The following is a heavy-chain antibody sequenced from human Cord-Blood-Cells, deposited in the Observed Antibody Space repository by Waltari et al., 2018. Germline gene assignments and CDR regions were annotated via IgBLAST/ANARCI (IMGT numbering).Heavy chain of an antibody. Sequence: QVQLVQSGAEVKKPGASVKVSCQASGYTFTSYYMHWVRQAPGQGLEWMGIINPSGGSTSYAQKFQGRVNLARDMATNTVYMELGSVRTEDTAVYYCARGPYSGYDFGDYWGQGTLVTVSS. J-gene: IGHJ4*02. CDR3: ARGPYSGYDFGDY. D-gene: IGHD5-12*01. CDR1: GYTFTSYY. CDR2: INPSGGST. V-gene: IGHV1-46*01.